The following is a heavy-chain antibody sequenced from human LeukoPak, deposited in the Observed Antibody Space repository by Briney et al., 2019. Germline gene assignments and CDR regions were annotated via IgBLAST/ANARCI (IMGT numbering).Heavy chain of an antibody. CDR2: IHYSGST. J-gene: IGHJ5*02. D-gene: IGHD3-9*01. CDR1: GGSISSYY. V-gene: IGHV4-59*01. Sequence: SETLSLTCTVSGGSISSYYWSWIRQPPGKGLEWIGYIHYSGSTNYNPSLKSRVAISVDTSKNQFSLKLSSVTAADTAVYYCARGDVLRNFDWFGSLDPWGQGTLVTVSS. CDR3: ARGDVLRNFDWFGSLDP.